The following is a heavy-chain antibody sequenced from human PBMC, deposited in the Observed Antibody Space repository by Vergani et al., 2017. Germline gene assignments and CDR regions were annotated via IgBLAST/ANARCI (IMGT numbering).Heavy chain of an antibody. Sequence: EVQLVESGGGLVKPGGSLRLSCAASGFTFSSYSMNWVRQAPGKGLEWVSTISGSGGSTYYADSVRGRFTISRDNSKNTLYLQMNSLRAEDTALYYCAKDIGAGYSSGWYIGEYYFDYWGQGTLVTVSS. CDR1: GFTFSSYS. V-gene: IGHV3-23*04. J-gene: IGHJ4*02. D-gene: IGHD6-19*01. CDR3: AKDIGAGYSSGWYIGEYYFDY. CDR2: ISGSGGST.